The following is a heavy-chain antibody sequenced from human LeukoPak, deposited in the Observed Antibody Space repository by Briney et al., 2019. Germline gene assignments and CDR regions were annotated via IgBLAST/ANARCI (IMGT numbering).Heavy chain of an antibody. V-gene: IGHV3-48*03. Sequence: GGSLRLSCAASGFTFSSYEMYWVRQAPGKGLEWVSYISPTGSTMYYADSVKGRFTISRDNAKNSLYLQMNSLRAEDTAVYYCATLTVASPFDYWGQGAPVTVSS. CDR3: ATLTVASPFDY. CDR2: ISPTGSTM. CDR1: GFTFSSYE. D-gene: IGHD5-12*01. J-gene: IGHJ4*02.